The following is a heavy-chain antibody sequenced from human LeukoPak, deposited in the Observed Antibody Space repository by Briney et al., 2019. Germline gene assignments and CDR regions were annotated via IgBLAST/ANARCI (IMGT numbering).Heavy chain of an antibody. CDR1: GYSISSGYY. CDR2: IYHSGRT. J-gene: IGHJ3*02. V-gene: IGHV4-38-2*01. D-gene: IGHD2-15*01. Sequence: SETLSLTCAVSGYSISSGYYWGWIRQPPGQGLERIGSIYHSGRTYYSPSLNSRVIISVDTSKNQFSLKLSSVTAADAALYYCARVVSALYVDMWGQGTMVTVSS. CDR3: ARVVSALYVDM.